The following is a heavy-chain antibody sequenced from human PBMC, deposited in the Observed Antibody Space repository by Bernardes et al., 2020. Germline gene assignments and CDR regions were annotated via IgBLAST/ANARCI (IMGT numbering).Heavy chain of an antibody. CDR3: ARGGTIFGVVIIHYYYGMDV. J-gene: IGHJ6*02. V-gene: IGHV1-8*01. D-gene: IGHD3-3*01. CDR1: GYTFTSYD. Sequence: ASVKVSCKASGYTFTSYDINWVRQATGQGLEWMGWMNPNSGNTGYAQKFQGRVTMTRNTSISTAYMELSSLRSEDTAVYYCARGGTIFGVVIIHYYYGMDVWGQGTTVTVSS. CDR2: MNPNSGNT.